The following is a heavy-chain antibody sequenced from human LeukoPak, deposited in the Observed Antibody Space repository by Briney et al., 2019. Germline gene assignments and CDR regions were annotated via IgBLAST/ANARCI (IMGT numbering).Heavy chain of an antibody. CDR2: IIPIFGTA. CDR1: GGTFSSYA. CDR3: ARGRDYAPDYYYYYMDV. D-gene: IGHD4-17*01. Sequence: SVKVSCKASGGTFSSYAISWVRQAPGQGLEWMGGIIPIFGTANYAQKFQGRVTITTDESTSTAYMELSSLRSEDTAVYYCARGRDYAPDYYYYYMDVWGKGTTVTVSS. J-gene: IGHJ6*03. V-gene: IGHV1-69*05.